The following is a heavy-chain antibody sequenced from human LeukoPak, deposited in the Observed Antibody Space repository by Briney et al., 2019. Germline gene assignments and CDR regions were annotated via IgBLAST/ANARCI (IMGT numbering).Heavy chain of an antibody. CDR2: ISSSSSYI. Sequence: GGSLRLSCAASGFTFSSYSMNWVRQAPGKGLEWVSSISSSSSYIYYADSVKGRFTISRDNARNSLSLQMNSLRAEDTAVYYCARDDYGGLFDYWGQGTLVTVSS. CDR1: GFTFSSYS. J-gene: IGHJ4*02. V-gene: IGHV3-21*01. CDR3: ARDDYGGLFDY. D-gene: IGHD4-23*01.